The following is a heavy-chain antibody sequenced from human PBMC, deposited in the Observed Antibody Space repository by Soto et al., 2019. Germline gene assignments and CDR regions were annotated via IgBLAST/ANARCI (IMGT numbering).Heavy chain of an antibody. D-gene: IGHD3-16*01. J-gene: IGHJ4*02. CDR2: IYYSGST. CDR1: GGSISSYY. CDR3: ATVSPREGHNLYFLTY. V-gene: IGHV4-59*01. Sequence: PSDTLSLTCTVSGGSISSYYWSWMRQPPGKGLEWIGYIYYSGSTNYNPSLKSRLTISVDTTNNQSPYELSTVPAAATAAYYCATVSPREGHNLYFLTYGGQGTLVTSPQ.